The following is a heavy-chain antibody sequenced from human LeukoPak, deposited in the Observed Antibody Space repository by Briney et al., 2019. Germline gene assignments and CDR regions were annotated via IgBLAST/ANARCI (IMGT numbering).Heavy chain of an antibody. J-gene: IGHJ4*02. CDR1: GYTFTNYY. CDR2: INPSGGSA. D-gene: IGHD2-21*02. CDR3: ARFNCGSDCYTDY. Sequence: GASVKVSCKASGYTFTNYYMHWVRQAPGQGLEWMGIINPSGGSATYAQRFQGRVTMTRDTSTSTVYMELSSLRSEDTAVYYCARFNCGSDCYTDYWGQGTLVTVSS. V-gene: IGHV1-46*01.